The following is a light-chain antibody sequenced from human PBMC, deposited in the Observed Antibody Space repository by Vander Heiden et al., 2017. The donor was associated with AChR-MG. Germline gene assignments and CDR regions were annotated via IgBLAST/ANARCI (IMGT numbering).Light chain of an antibody. CDR1: SSNIGAGYD. CDR3: QSYDSSLSISV. V-gene: IGLV1-40*01. Sequence: QSALTQPPSVSGAPGHRVTISCPGSSSNIGAGYDVHWYQQLPVTAPKLLIYGNSNRPSGVPDRFSGSKSGTSASLAITGLQAEDEADYYCQSYDSSLSISVFGGGTKLTVL. CDR2: GNS. J-gene: IGLJ3*02.